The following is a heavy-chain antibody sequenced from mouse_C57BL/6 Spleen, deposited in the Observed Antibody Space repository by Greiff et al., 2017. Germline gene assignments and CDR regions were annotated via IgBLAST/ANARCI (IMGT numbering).Heavy chain of an antibody. CDR2: IWSDGST. V-gene: IGHV2-6*03. CDR3: ARPYDYDGTWFAY. D-gene: IGHD2-4*01. Sequence: QVQLKESGPGLVAPSQSLSITCTVSGFSLTSYGVHWVRQPPGKGLEWLVVIWSDGSTTYNSALKSRLSISKDNSKSQVFLKMNSLQTDDTAMYYCARPYDYDGTWFAYWGQGTLVTVSA. CDR1: GFSLTSYG. J-gene: IGHJ3*01.